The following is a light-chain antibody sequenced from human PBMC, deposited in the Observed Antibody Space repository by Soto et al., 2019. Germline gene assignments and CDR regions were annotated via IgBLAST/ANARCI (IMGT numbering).Light chain of an antibody. Sequence: DIVMTQSPLSLPVTPGEPASISCRSSQSLLHSNGYNYLDRYLQKPGQSPQLLIYLGSNRASGVPDRVSGSGSGTDFTLKISRVEAEDVGVYYCMQALQTPLTFGGGTKVEIK. CDR2: LGS. CDR3: MQALQTPLT. V-gene: IGKV2-28*01. J-gene: IGKJ4*01. CDR1: QSLLHSNGYNY.